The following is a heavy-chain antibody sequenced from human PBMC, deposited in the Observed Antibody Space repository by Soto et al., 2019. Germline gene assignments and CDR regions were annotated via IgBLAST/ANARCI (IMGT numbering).Heavy chain of an antibody. Sequence: SETLSVTCTVSGGSINDDSYYWVWIRQPPGKGLEWIGYIYYSGSTNYNPSLKSRVTISVDTSKDQFSLRLSSVTAADTALYYCARHRYSYGSYYFDYWGQGTLVTVS. J-gene: IGHJ4*02. CDR2: IYYSGST. CDR3: ARHRYSYGSYYFDY. V-gene: IGHV4-61*05. D-gene: IGHD5-18*01. CDR1: GGSINDDSYY.